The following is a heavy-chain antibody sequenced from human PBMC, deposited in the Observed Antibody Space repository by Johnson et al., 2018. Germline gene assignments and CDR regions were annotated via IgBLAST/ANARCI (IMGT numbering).Heavy chain of an antibody. CDR2: MNPNSNNT. D-gene: IGHD3-16*01. CDR1: GYTFTSYD. CDR3: SRGNSYELDH. V-gene: IGHV1-8*01. J-gene: IGHJ4*02. Sequence: QVQLVESGAEVKKPGASVKVSCKAFGYTFTSYDVNWVRQAPGQGLEWMGWMNPNSNNTDYAQKFQGRVTMTRNSSINTAYMELSSLRSEDTAVYYCSRGNSYELDHWGQVTLVTFSS.